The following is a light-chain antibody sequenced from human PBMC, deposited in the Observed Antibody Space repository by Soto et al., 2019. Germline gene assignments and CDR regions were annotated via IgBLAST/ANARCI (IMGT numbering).Light chain of an antibody. CDR2: WAS. J-gene: IGKJ1*01. V-gene: IGKV4-1*01. Sequence: DIVMTQSPDSLAVSLGERATINCKSSQSVLSSSDNKNYLTWYQQKPGQPPKLLISWASTRESGVPDRFTGSGSGAEFTLTISSLQAEDVEVYYCQKYFSETWTFGQGTKV. CDR1: QSVLSSSDNKNY. CDR3: QKYFSETWT.